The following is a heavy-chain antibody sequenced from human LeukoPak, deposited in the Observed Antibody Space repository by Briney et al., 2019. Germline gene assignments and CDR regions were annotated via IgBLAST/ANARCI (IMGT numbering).Heavy chain of an antibody. J-gene: IGHJ4*02. CDR3: ATVPRVAAAGHLLDY. Sequence: ASVKVSCKVSGYTLTELSMHWVRQAPGNGLEWMGGFDPEDGETIYAQKFQGRVTMTEDTSTDTAYMELSSLRSEDTAVYYCATVPRVAAAGHLLDYWGQGTLVTVSS. CDR1: GYTLTELS. CDR2: FDPEDGET. D-gene: IGHD6-13*01. V-gene: IGHV1-24*01.